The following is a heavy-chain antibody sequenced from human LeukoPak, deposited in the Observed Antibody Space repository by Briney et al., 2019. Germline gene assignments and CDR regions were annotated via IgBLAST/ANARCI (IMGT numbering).Heavy chain of an antibody. J-gene: IGHJ5*02. CDR3: VKEVVVSAAVGTVGFDP. D-gene: IGHD6-13*01. CDR2: IRGSGSRT. CDR1: GLTFSSYA. V-gene: IGHV3-23*01. Sequence: GGSLRLSCAASGLTFSSYAMSWVRQAPGKGLEWVSAIRGSGSRTYYADSVKGRFTISRDNSKNMLYLRINSLRVEDTAVYYCVKEVVVSAAVGTVGFDPWGQGTLVIVSS.